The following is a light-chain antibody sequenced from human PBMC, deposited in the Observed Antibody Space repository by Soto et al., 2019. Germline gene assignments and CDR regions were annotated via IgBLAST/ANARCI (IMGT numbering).Light chain of an antibody. CDR1: QSVSNN. Sequence: ETVMTQSPATLSVSPGERATLSCRASQSVSNNLAWYQQKPGQAPRLLIYGASNRATGIAARFSGSGSGTEFTLTITSLQSEDFAVYYCQQYDNWPRTFGQGTKVDIK. CDR2: GAS. J-gene: IGKJ1*01. V-gene: IGKV3-15*01. CDR3: QQYDNWPRT.